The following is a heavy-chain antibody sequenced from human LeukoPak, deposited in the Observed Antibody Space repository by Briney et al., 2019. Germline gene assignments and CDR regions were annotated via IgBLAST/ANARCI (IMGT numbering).Heavy chain of an antibody. V-gene: IGHV4-59*01. J-gene: IGHJ3*02. CDR2: LSKSGNT. D-gene: IGHD3-9*01. CDR1: GGSISSYY. Sequence: SETLSLTCTVSGGSISSYYWSWIRLPAGKGLEWNGYLSKSGNTNYSPSLKSRVTIFGDTSKNQFFLKLSSVTAADTAVYYCARARYVNSFYAFDIWGQGTLVTVSS. CDR3: ARARYVNSFYAFDI.